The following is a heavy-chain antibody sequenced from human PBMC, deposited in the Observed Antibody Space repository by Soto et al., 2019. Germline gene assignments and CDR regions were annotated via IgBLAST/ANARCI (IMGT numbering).Heavy chain of an antibody. D-gene: IGHD6-13*01. Sequence: ASVKVSCKASGYTFTTYALHWVRQAPGQRPEWMGWINPASGHTKYSKKFQDRVTTTRDTSASTGYMELSSLRSEDTAVYYCGREPQPGIAAAGTNGYWGQGTLVTVSS. CDR1: GYTFTTYA. V-gene: IGHV1-3*01. CDR2: INPASGHT. J-gene: IGHJ4*02. CDR3: GREPQPGIAAAGTNGY.